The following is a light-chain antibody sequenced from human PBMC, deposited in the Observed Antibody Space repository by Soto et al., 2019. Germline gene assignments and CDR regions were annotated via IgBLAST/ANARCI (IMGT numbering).Light chain of an antibody. Sequence: DIHITQSPSTLSASLGDRVPLTFRARQSLTKLLAWYQQKPGKAPNLLIYKTSSLESGVPSRFSGSGSGTEFTLTISSLQPDDFATYYCQHWTDYSWTFGQGTKVEVK. CDR3: QHWTDYSWT. CDR1: QSLTKL. V-gene: IGKV1-5*03. J-gene: IGKJ1*01. CDR2: KTS.